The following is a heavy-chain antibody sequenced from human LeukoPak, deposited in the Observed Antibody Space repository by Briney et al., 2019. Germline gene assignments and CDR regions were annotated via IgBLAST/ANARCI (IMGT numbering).Heavy chain of an antibody. J-gene: IGHJ4*02. CDR3: ARELDDSSGGIDY. V-gene: IGHV1-69*13. D-gene: IGHD3-22*01. Sequence: SVKVSCKASGGTFSSYAISWVRQAPGQGLEWIGGITPIFGTANYAQKFQGRVTITADESTSTAYMELSSLRSEDTAVYYCARELDDSSGGIDYWGQGTLVTVSS. CDR2: ITPIFGTA. CDR1: GGTFSSYA.